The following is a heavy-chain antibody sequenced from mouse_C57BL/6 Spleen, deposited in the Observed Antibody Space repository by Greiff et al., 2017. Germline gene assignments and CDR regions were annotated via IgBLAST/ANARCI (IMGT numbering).Heavy chain of an antibody. J-gene: IGHJ2*01. Sequence: VQLQQSGPELVKPGASVKISCKASGYSFTDYNMNWVKQSTGKSLEWIGVINPNYGTTSYDQKFKGKATLTVDQSSSTAYMQLNSLTSEDSAVYYCARGKLIYYDYGVYFDYWGQGTTLTVSS. CDR2: INPNYGTT. D-gene: IGHD2-4*01. V-gene: IGHV1-39*01. CDR1: GYSFTDYN. CDR3: ARGKLIYYDYGVYFDY.